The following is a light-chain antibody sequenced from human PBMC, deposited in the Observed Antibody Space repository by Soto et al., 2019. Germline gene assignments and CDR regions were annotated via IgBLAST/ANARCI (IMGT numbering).Light chain of an antibody. J-gene: IGLJ2*01. CDR1: SSDVGGSNY. Sequence: ALTQPASVSGSPGQSITISCTGTSSDVGGSNYVSWYQQHPGKAPKLMIYDVSNRPSGVSNRFSGSKSGNTASLTISGLQAEDEADYYCSSYTSSSTVVFGGGTKVTVL. V-gene: IGLV2-14*01. CDR3: SSYTSSSTVV. CDR2: DVS.